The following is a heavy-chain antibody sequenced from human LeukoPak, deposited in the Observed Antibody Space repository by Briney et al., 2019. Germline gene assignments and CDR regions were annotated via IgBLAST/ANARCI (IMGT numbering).Heavy chain of an antibody. D-gene: IGHD3-9*01. J-gene: IGHJ4*02. CDR1: GGSISSYY. Sequence: SETLSLTCTVSGGSISSYYWSWIRQPPGKGLEWLGYIYYSGSTNYNPSLKSRVTMSVDTSKNQFSLKLSSVTAADTAVYYCARARILRYFDWLLIFDYWGQGTLVTVSS. V-gene: IGHV4-59*12. CDR2: IYYSGST. CDR3: ARARILRYFDWLLIFDY.